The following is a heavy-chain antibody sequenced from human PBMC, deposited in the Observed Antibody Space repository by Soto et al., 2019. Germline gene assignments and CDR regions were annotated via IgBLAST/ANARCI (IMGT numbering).Heavy chain of an antibody. CDR3: AKRSSSYYFFDF. J-gene: IGHJ4*02. D-gene: IGHD3-22*01. Sequence: GGSLSLSCAASGFTFSSHVMNWVRQAPGKGLEWVASISSSGGNTYYADSVTGRFTISRDNSKNTLSLQMNSLRAEDTAVYYCAKRSSSYYFFDFWGQGTLVTVSS. CDR2: ISSSGGNT. CDR1: GFTFSSHV. V-gene: IGHV3-23*01.